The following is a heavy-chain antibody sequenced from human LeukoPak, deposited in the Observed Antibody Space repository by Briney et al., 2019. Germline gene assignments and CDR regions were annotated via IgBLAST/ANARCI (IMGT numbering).Heavy chain of an antibody. CDR2: ISPWSDTI. CDR3: ARVRGPTVTTWYFDL. D-gene: IGHD4-17*01. V-gene: IGHV3-48*01. J-gene: IGHJ2*01. CDR1: GFTFSTHG. Sequence: GGSLRLSCGASGFTFSTHGMIWVRQAPGKGLEWVSCISPWSDTIYYADSVKGRFTISRDDARNSLYLQMRSLRAGDTAVYYCARVRGPTVTTWYFDLWGRGTLVTVSS.